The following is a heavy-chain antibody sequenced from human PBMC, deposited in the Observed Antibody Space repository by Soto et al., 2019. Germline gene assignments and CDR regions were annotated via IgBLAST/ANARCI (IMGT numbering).Heavy chain of an antibody. V-gene: IGHV3-15*01. CDR1: GFTFSNAW. Sequence: GGSLRLSCAASGFTFSNAWMSWVRQAPGKGLEWVSRIKSKTDGGTTDYAAPVKGRFTISRDDSKNTLYLQMNSLKTEDTAVYYCTTIYGDYDWEDYYYYMDVWGKGTTVTVSS. CDR3: TTIYGDYDWEDYYYYMDV. CDR2: IKSKTDGGTT. D-gene: IGHD4-17*01. J-gene: IGHJ6*03.